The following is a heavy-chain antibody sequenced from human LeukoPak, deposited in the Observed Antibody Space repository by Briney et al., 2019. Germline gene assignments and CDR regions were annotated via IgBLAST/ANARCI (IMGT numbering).Heavy chain of an antibody. V-gene: IGHV3-30*02. CDR3: AKDWGVVVPAATLLDY. Sequence: GGSLRLSCAASGFTFSSYGMHWVRQAPGKGLEWVAFIRYDGSNKYYADSVKGRFTISRDNSKNTLYLQMNSLRAEDTAVYYCAKDWGVVVPAATLLDYWGQGTLVTVSS. D-gene: IGHD2-2*01. J-gene: IGHJ4*02. CDR2: IRYDGSNK. CDR1: GFTFSSYG.